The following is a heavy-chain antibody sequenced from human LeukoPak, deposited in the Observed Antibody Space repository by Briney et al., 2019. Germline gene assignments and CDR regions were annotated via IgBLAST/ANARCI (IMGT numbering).Heavy chain of an antibody. CDR2: ISSSGRII. CDR3: ARDRGPCWFDP. CDR1: GFTFSDYY. V-gene: IGHV3-11*01. D-gene: IGHD3-10*01. Sequence: PGGSLRLSRVASGFTFSDYYMSWVRPAPGARLGWVSYISSSGRIIYYADSVKGRFTISRNNAKNSLYLQTNSLRAEDTAVYYCARDRGPCWFDPWGQGTLVTVSS. J-gene: IGHJ5*02.